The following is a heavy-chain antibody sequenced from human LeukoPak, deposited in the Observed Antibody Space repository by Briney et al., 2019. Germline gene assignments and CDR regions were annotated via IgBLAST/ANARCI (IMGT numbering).Heavy chain of an antibody. Sequence: SETLSLTCTVSGGSTSSGDYYWSWIRQPPGKGLEWIGYIYYSGSTYYNPSLKSRVTISVDTSKNQFSLKLSSVTAADTAVYYCARNYYDSSGYYYVGAFDIWGQGTMVTVSS. CDR2: IYYSGST. CDR1: GGSTSSGDYY. CDR3: ARNYYDSSGYYYVGAFDI. D-gene: IGHD3-22*01. J-gene: IGHJ3*02. V-gene: IGHV4-30-4*08.